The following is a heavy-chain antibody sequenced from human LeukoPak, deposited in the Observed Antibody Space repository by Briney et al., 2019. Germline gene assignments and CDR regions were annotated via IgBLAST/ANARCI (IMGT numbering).Heavy chain of an antibody. V-gene: IGHV3-64*01. D-gene: IGHD6-13*01. J-gene: IGHJ4*02. CDR1: GFTFSSYA. Sequence: GGSLRLSCAASGFTFSSYAMRWVRQAPGKGLEYVSAISSNGGSTYYANSVKGRFTISRDNSKNTLYLQMGSLRAEDMAVYYCARDQGSTRAFDYWGQGTLVTVSS. CDR2: ISSNGGST. CDR3: ARDQGSTRAFDY.